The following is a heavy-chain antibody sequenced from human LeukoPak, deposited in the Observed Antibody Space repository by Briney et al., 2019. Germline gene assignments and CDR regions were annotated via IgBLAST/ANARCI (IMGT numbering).Heavy chain of an antibody. CDR2: IKQDGSEK. Sequence: GGSLRLSCAASGFTFSSYWMSWVRQAPGKGLEWVANIKQDGSEKYYVDSVKGRFTIPRDNAKNSLYLQMNSLRAEDTSVYSCARASPADIVATILYYFDYWGQGTLVTVSS. J-gene: IGHJ4*02. CDR1: GFTFSSYW. D-gene: IGHD5-12*01. V-gene: IGHV3-7*01. CDR3: ARASPADIVATILYYFDY.